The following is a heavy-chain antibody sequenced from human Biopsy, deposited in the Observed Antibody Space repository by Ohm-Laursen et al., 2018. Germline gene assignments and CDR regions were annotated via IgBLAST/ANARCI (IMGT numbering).Heavy chain of an antibody. V-gene: IGHV4-39*01. CDR2: IYNTETT. CDR3: ARHPTGFWFGP. Sequence: TLSLTCAVSGGSISSSTTYYWAWLRQPPGKGLEWIGSIYNTETTFYNPSLKSRVTISVDTSTNQFSLKVSSVTAADTALYFCARHPTGFWFGPWGHGTLVTVSS. CDR1: GGSISSSTTYY. J-gene: IGHJ5*02.